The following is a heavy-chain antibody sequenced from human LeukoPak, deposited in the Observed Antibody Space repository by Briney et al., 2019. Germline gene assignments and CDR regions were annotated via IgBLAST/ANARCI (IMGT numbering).Heavy chain of an antibody. Sequence: GASVKVSCKASGYTFTSYGISWVRPAPGQGLEWMGWISAYNGNTNYAQKLQGRVTMTTDTSTSTAYMELGSLRSDDTAVYYCARDLPHKGDSWSGYKADGAFDIWGQGTMVTVSS. CDR2: ISAYNGNT. CDR1: GYTFTSYG. J-gene: IGHJ3*02. CDR3: ARDLPHKGDSWSGYKADGAFDI. D-gene: IGHD3-3*01. V-gene: IGHV1-18*01.